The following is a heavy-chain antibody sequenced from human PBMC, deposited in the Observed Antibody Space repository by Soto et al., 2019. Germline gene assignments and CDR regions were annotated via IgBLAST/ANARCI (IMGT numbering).Heavy chain of an antibody. CDR3: AREFCSGGNCYTYYFDP. Sequence: WGVLRLSCAASGLTFNRYWMHWVRHAPGKGLVWVSHINTDGSNTNYADSVKGRFTISRDNAKSTLFLQMNSLRDEDTAVYYCAREFCSGGNCYTYYFDPWGQGIPVTVSS. CDR2: INTDGSNT. CDR1: GLTFNRYW. V-gene: IGHV3-74*01. J-gene: IGHJ5*02. D-gene: IGHD2-15*01.